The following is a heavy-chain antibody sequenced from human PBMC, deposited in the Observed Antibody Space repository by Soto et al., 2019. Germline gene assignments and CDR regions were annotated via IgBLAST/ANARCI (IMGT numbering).Heavy chain of an antibody. CDR3: ASQEVTVTTVDY. CDR1: GGSISSSSYY. CDR2: IYYSGST. D-gene: IGHD4-17*01. Sequence: QLQLQESGPGLVKPSETLSLTCTVSGGSISSSSYYWGWIRQPPGKGLEWIGSIYYSGSTYYNPSLKSRVTISVDTSKNQFSLKLSSVTAADTAVYYCASQEVTVTTVDYWGQGTLVTVSS. J-gene: IGHJ4*02. V-gene: IGHV4-39*01.